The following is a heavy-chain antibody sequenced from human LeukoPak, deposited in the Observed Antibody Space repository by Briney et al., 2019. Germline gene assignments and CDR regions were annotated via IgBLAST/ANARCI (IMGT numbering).Heavy chain of an antibody. V-gene: IGHV3-11*05. CDR2: ISSSSSYT. Sequence: GGSLRLSCAASAFTFSDYYMSWIRQAPGKGLEWVSYISSSSSYTNYADSVKGRFTISRDNAKNPLYLQMNSLRADDTAVYYCARGRARGVAAPFDYWGQGTLVTVSS. J-gene: IGHJ4*02. CDR3: ARGRARGVAAPFDY. CDR1: AFTFSDYY. D-gene: IGHD3-10*01.